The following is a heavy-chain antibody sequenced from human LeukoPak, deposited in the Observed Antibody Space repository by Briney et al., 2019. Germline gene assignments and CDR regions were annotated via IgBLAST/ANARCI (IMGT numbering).Heavy chain of an antibody. CDR2: TSSDLNVK. CDR3: TREAPTTVTTLDY. Sequence: GGSLRLSCAASGFTFRNFWMNWARQAPGKGLEWVAVTSSDLNVKLYADSVKGRFTISRDNAKNSLYLQMNSLRAEDTAVYYCTREAPTTVTTLDYWGRGTLVTVSS. J-gene: IGHJ4*02. V-gene: IGHV3-30*03. CDR1: GFTFRNFW. D-gene: IGHD4-17*01.